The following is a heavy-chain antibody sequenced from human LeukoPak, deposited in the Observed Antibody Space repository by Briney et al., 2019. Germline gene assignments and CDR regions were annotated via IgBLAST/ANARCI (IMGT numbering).Heavy chain of an antibody. D-gene: IGHD3-16*01. CDR3: ARDPSIMITFGEVDY. CDR2: ISYDGSNK. V-gene: IGHV3-30-3*01. CDR1: GFTFSSYA. Sequence: PGRSLRLSCAASGFTFSSYAMHWVRQAPGKGLEWVAVISYDGSNKYYADSVKGRFTISRDNSKNTLYLQMNILRAEDTAVYYCARDPSIMITFGEVDYWGQGTLVTVSS. J-gene: IGHJ4*02.